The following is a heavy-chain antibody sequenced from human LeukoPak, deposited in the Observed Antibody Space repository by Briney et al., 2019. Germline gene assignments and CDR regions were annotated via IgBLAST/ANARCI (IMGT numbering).Heavy chain of an antibody. CDR1: GYSFTSYW. J-gene: IGHJ4*02. CDR2: IDPSDSDI. V-gene: IGHV5-51*01. D-gene: IGHD2-2*01. CDR3: ARLSVLVPCSTTICPPGSIIY. Sequence: GESLKISCKGSGYSFTSYWIGWVRLMSGKGLEWIGIIDPSDSDITYSPSFQGRVTISADKSIGTAYLQWSSLEASDTAMYYCARLSVLVPCSTTICPPGSIIYWGQGTLVTVSS.